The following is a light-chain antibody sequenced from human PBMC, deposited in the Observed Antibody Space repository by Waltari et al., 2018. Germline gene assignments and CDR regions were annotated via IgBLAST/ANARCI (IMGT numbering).Light chain of an antibody. V-gene: IGKV4-1*01. J-gene: IGKJ4*01. Sequence: DIVMTQSPDSLAVSLCERATINCKPSQTVLYRDNNKNYLTWYQQKPGQPPKLLFSWASIRESGVPDRLSASGSGTDFTLTISSLQPEDFATYYCQQADRLPLTFGGGTKVEIK. CDR3: QQADRLPLT. CDR2: WAS. CDR1: QTVLYRDNNKNY.